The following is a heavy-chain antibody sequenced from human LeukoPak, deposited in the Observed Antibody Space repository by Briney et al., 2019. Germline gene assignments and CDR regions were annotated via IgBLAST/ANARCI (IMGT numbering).Heavy chain of an antibody. J-gene: IGHJ4*02. Sequence: TGGSLRLSCAASGFTFSSYTMNWVRQAPGKGLEWVSSITSSSSYIYYADSVMGRFTISRDNANNSLYLQMNSLRAEDTAVYYCARDRGSSFDYWGQGTLVTVSS. D-gene: IGHD1-26*01. V-gene: IGHV3-21*01. CDR2: ITSSSSYI. CDR3: ARDRGSSFDY. CDR1: GFTFSSYT.